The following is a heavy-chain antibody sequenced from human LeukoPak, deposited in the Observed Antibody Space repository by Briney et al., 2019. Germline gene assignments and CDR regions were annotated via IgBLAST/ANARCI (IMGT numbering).Heavy chain of an antibody. Sequence: PSETLSLTCTVSGGSISSYYWSWIRQPPGKGLEWIGYIYYSGSTNYNPSLKSRVTISVDTSKNQFSLKLSSVTAADTAVYYCARDLHDSSGYYSSGFDIWGQGTTVTVSS. CDR1: GGSISSYY. V-gene: IGHV4-59*01. J-gene: IGHJ3*02. D-gene: IGHD3-22*01. CDR3: ARDLHDSSGYYSSGFDI. CDR2: IYYSGST.